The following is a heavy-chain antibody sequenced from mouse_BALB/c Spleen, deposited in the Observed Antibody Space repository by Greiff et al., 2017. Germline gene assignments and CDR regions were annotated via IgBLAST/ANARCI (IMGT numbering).Heavy chain of an antibody. V-gene: IGHV5-17*02. CDR2: ISSGSSTI. J-gene: IGHJ4*01. D-gene: IGHD2-1*01. CDR1: GFTFSSFG. CDR3: ARRIYYGNYDAMDY. Sequence: EVMLVESGGGLVQPGGSRKLSCAASGFTFSSFGMHWVRQAPEKGLEWVAYISSGSSTIYYADTVKGRFTISRDNPKNTLFLQMTSLRSEDTAMYYCARRIYYGNYDAMDYWGQGTSVTVSS.